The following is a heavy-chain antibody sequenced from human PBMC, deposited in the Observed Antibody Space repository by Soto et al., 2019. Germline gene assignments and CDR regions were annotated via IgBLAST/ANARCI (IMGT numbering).Heavy chain of an antibody. D-gene: IGHD1-7*01. CDR2: IKQDGSEK. V-gene: IGHV3-7*05. CDR3: ARVQKGTTSSTDV. CDR1: GFTFSSYW. Sequence: GGSLRLSCAASGFTFSSYWMSWVRQAPGKGLEWVANIKQDGSEKYYVDSVKGRFTISRDNAKNSLYLQMNSLRAEDTAVYYCARVQKGTTSSTDVWGQGTTVTVSS. J-gene: IGHJ6*02.